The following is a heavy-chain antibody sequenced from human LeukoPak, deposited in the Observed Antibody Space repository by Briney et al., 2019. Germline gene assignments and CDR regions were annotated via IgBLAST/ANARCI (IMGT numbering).Heavy chain of an antibody. J-gene: IGHJ6*02. CDR1: EFTVSNNY. Sequence: GGSLRLSCAASEFTVSNNYMNWVRQAPGKGLESVSSIRSNSRGINYADSVKGRFTISRDNDKNTVFLEMNSLRAEDTAVYYCARDGASIDDQYYGLDVWGQGTTVTVSS. CDR3: ARDGASIDDQYYGLDV. CDR2: IRSNSRGI. V-gene: IGHV3-11*06. D-gene: IGHD1-1*01.